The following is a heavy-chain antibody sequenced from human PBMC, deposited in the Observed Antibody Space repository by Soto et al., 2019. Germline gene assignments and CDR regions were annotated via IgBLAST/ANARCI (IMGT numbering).Heavy chain of an antibody. CDR3: ARGRGSSYYYYYYGMDV. V-gene: IGHV4-39*07. CDR1: GGSISSSSYY. Sequence: SETLSLTCTVSGGSISSSSYYWGWIRQPPGKGLEWIGSIYYSGSTNYNPSLKSRVTISVDTSKNQFSLKLSSVTAADTAVYYCARGRGSSYYYYYYGMDVWGQGTTVTVSS. D-gene: IGHD2-2*01. CDR2: IYYSGST. J-gene: IGHJ6*02.